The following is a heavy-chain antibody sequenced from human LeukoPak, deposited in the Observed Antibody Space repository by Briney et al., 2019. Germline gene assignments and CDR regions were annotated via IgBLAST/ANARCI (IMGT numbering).Heavy chain of an antibody. D-gene: IGHD5-18*01. CDR3: ARQGFGYGLYL. CDR2: IYYSGST. J-gene: IGHJ4*02. Sequence: KPSETLSLTCAVYGGSFSGYYWSWIRQPPGKGLEWIGSIYYSGSTYYNPSLKSRVTISVDTSKNQFSLKLSSVTAADTAVYYCARQGFGYGLYLWGQGTLVTVSS. CDR1: GGSFSGYY. V-gene: IGHV4-34*01.